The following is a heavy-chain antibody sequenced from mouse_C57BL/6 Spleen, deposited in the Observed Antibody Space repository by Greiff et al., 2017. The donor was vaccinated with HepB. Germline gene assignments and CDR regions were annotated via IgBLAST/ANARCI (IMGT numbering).Heavy chain of an antibody. V-gene: IGHV5-4*01. D-gene: IGHD1-1*01. CDR2: ISDGGSYT. CDR3: ARDGPTVATGYFDV. Sequence: EVKVVESGGGLVKPGGSLKLSCAASGFTFSSYAMSWVRQTPEKRLEWVATISDGGSYTYYPDNVKGRFTISRDNAKNNLYLQMSQLKSEDTAMYYCARDGPTVATGYFDVWGTGTTVTVSS. J-gene: IGHJ1*03. CDR1: GFTFSSYA.